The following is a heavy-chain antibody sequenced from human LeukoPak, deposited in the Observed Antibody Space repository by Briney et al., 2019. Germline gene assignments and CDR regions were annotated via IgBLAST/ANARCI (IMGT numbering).Heavy chain of an antibody. Sequence: ASVKFCCKASAYTFTGYDMHWLRQAPGQGHEWMEWSNPNRGGTNYAQKFRGRVTLTRDTYITTAYMEPSRLTSDDTAVYFSPRDPEAGAFDNWGQGTLVTVSS. D-gene: IGHD6-13*01. CDR2: SNPNRGGT. J-gene: IGHJ4*02. CDR3: PRDPEAGAFDN. V-gene: IGHV1-2*02. CDR1: AYTFTGYD.